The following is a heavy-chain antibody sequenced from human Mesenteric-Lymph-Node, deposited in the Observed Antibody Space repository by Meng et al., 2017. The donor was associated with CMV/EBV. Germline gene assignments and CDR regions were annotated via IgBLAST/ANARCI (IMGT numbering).Heavy chain of an antibody. J-gene: IGHJ4*02. CDR1: GFTLSSHA. V-gene: IGHV3-23*03. D-gene: IGHD3-10*01. Sequence: SGFTLSSHAMSWVRQAPGKGLEWVSLISSGGSSTYYVDSVKGRFTISRDSSKNTLYLQMNSLRAEDTATYYCAKDRGATLSSIVGLDYWGQGTLVTVSS. CDR3: AKDRGATLSSIVGLDY. CDR2: ISSGGSST.